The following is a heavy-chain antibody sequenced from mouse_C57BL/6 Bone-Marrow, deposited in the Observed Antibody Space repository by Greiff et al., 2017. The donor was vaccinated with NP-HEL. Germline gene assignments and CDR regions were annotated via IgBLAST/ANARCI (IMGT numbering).Heavy chain of an antibody. CDR1: GFTFTDYY. Sequence: EVTLVESGGGLVQPGGSLSLSCAASGFTFTDYYMSWVRQPPGKALEWVGFIRNKANGYTIAYSASVKGRFTTSSDNPQSILYLQMNALRAENSATYYCARSIYYDYADDPFYGMDYWGQGTSVTVSS. V-gene: IGHV7-3*01. J-gene: IGHJ4*01. CDR3: ARSIYYDYADDPFYGMDY. D-gene: IGHD2-4*01. CDR2: IRNKANGYTI.